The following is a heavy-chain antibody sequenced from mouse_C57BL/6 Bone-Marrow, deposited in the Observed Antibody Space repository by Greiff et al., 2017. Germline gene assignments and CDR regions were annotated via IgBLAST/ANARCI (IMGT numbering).Heavy chain of an antibody. J-gene: IGHJ2*01. CDR2: INPNNGGT. CDR3: AREAKLGRRPGDY. V-gene: IGHV1-26*01. Sequence: EVQLQQSGPELVKPGASVKISCKASGYTFTDYYMNWVKQSHGKSLEWIGDINPNNGGTSYNQKFKGKATLTVDKSSSTAYMELRSLTSEDSAVYYCAREAKLGRRPGDYWGQGTTLTVSS. CDR1: GYTFTDYY. D-gene: IGHD4-1*01.